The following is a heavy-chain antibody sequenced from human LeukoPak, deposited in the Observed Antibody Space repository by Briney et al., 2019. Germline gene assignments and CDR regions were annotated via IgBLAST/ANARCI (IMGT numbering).Heavy chain of an antibody. J-gene: IGHJ4*01. CDR1: GGYISTYY. CDR2: IYYSGSS. CDR3: ARGLDRNYFAY. V-gene: IGHV4-59*01. D-gene: IGHD3/OR15-3a*01. Sequence: SETLSHICTVSGGYISTYYWSWIRQPPGKGLEWIGYIYYSGSSNYNPSLKSRVTISVDTSKNQFSLKLSSVTAADTAVYYRARGLDRNYFAYWG.